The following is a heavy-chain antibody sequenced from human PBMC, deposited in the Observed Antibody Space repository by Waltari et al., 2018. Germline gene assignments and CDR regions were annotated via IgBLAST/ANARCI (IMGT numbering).Heavy chain of an antibody. J-gene: IGHJ4*02. CDR2: ISDGGGII. Sequence: EVQLLESGGGLVHPGGSLRLPCAAPGFPFSTYVMNWVRQAPGKGLEWVSSISDGGGIINYADSVKGLFTISRDNSKNTLYLQMNSLRADDTAVYYCARGSGVDSWGQGTLVTISS. V-gene: IGHV3-23*01. D-gene: IGHD7-27*01. CDR3: ARGSGVDS. CDR1: GFPFSTYV.